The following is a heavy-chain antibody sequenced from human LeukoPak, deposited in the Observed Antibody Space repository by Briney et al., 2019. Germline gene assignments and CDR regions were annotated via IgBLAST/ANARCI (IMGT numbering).Heavy chain of an antibody. CDR3: ARADYDFRSGYYDY. J-gene: IGHJ4*02. V-gene: IGHV1-2*02. D-gene: IGHD3-3*01. CDR1: GYTFTGYY. Sequence: GASVKVSCKVSGYTFTGYYMHWVRQAPGQGLEWMGWINPNSGGTNYAQKFQGRVTMTRDTSISTAYMELSRLRSDDTAVYYCARADYDFRSGYYDYWGQGTLVTVSS. CDR2: INPNSGGT.